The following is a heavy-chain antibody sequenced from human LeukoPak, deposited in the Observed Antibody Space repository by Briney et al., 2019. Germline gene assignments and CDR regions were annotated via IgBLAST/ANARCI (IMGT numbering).Heavy chain of an antibody. J-gene: IGHJ6*03. Sequence: GGSLRLSCAASRFTFTSYGMHWVRQAPGKGLEWVAIIWYDGSNKYYADSVKGRFTISRDNSKNTLYLQMNSLRAEDTAVYYCAIVEGCTGGVCSRYSSGYYYYMDVWGKGTTVTVSS. V-gene: IGHV3-33*01. CDR3: AIVEGCTGGVCSRYSSGYYYYMDV. CDR2: IWYDGSNK. CDR1: RFTFTSYG. D-gene: IGHD2-8*02.